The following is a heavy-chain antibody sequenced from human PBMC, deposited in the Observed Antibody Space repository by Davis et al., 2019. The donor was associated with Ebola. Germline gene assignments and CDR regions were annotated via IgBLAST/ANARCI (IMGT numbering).Heavy chain of an antibody. CDR2: IDPSDSYT. CDR1: GYSFTSYW. Sequence: GESLKISCKGSGYSFTSYWISWVRQMPGKGLEWMGRIDPSDSYTNYSPSFQGHVTISADKSISTAYLQWSSLKASDTAMYYCAVGTFRYCSGGSCYSGDWFDPWGQGTLVTVSS. D-gene: IGHD2-15*01. V-gene: IGHV5-10-1*01. CDR3: AVGTFRYCSGGSCYSGDWFDP. J-gene: IGHJ5*02.